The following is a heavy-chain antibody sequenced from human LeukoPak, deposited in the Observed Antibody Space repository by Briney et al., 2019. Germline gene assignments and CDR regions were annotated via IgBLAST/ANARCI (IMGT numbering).Heavy chain of an antibody. Sequence: SETLSLTCTVSGGSISSSSYYWGWIRQPPGKGLEWIGSIYYSGSTYYNPSLKSRVTISVDTSKNQFSLKLSSVTVADTAVYYCARVVVPAAISFFDYWGQGTLVTVSS. CDR3: ARVVVPAAISFFDY. CDR2: IYYSGST. V-gene: IGHV4-39*07. CDR1: GGSISSSSYY. J-gene: IGHJ4*02. D-gene: IGHD2-2*01.